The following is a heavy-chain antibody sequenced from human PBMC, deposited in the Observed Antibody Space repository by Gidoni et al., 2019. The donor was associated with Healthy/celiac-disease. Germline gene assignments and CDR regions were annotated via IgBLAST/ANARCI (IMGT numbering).Heavy chain of an antibody. Sequence: QVQLAQSGAEVKKPGASVKVSCKASGYTFTGYYMHWVRQAPGQGLEWMGRINPNSGGTNYAQKFQGRVTMTRDTSISTAYMELSRLRSDDTAVYYCAGAFGYDSPIWFDPWGQGTLVTVSS. J-gene: IGHJ5*02. CDR1: GYTFTGYY. V-gene: IGHV1-2*06. D-gene: IGHD3-22*01. CDR3: AGAFGYDSPIWFDP. CDR2: INPNSGGT.